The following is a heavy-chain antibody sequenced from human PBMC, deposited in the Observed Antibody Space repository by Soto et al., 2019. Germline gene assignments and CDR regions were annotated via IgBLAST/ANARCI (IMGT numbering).Heavy chain of an antibody. D-gene: IGHD4-17*01. J-gene: IGHJ5*02. CDR1: GDSVSKYY. CDR2: IHSTRSP. CDR3: ARSPAYGDYANLDT. V-gene: IGHV4-4*07. Sequence: WGTLSLTCTVSGDSVSKYYWNWIRQPAGKGLEWIGRIHSTRSPNYNPSLKSRVTMSVDTSKNQFSLKLNLTSVTAADTAVYYCARSPAYGDYANLDTWGQGTLVTVSS.